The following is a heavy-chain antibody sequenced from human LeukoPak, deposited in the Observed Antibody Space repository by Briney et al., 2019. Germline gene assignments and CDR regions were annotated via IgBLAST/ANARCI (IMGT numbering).Heavy chain of an antibody. CDR2: IIPILGIA. CDR1: GGTFSSYA. D-gene: IGHD2-21*02. CDR3: ARAGAYCGGDCYSDY. J-gene: IGHJ4*02. V-gene: IGHV1-69*04. Sequence: SVKVSCKASGGTFSSYAISWVRQAPGQGFEWMGRIIPILGIANYAQKFQGRVTITADKSTSTAYMELSSLRSEDTAVYYCARAGAYCGGDCYSDYWGQGTLVTVSS.